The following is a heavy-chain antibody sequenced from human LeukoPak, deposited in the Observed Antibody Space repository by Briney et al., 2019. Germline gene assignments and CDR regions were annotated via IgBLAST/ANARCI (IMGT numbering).Heavy chain of an antibody. CDR1: X. V-gene: IGHV3-7*03. J-gene: IGHJ3*02. Sequence: XMXXXXQAPXKXLEWVVNINEDGSEMYHVDSVKGRFTISRDNTKNSLFLQMNSLRAEDTAVYYCARGVYALDIWGQGTMVTVSS. CDR3: ARGVYALDI. CDR2: INEDGSEM.